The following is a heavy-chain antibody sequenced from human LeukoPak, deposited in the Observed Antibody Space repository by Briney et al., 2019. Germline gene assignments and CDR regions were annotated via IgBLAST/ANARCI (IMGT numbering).Heavy chain of an antibody. CDR3: ARLWSTDCSGGSCPHQPNS. CDR2: VNHSRST. D-gene: IGHD2-15*01. V-gene: IGHV4-34*01. Sequence: SETLSLTCAVYGGSFSGYYWSWIRQPPGKGLEWIGEVNHSRSTKYNPSLKSRVTISVDTSKNQFSLKLRSVTAADTAMYYCARLWSTDCSGGSCPHQPNSWGQGTLVTVSS. CDR1: GGSFSGYY. J-gene: IGHJ4*02.